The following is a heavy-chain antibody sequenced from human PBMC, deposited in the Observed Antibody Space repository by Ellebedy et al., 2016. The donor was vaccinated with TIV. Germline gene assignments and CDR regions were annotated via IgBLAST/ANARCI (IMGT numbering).Heavy chain of an antibody. CDR3: AINMIRGVRSYGMDV. D-gene: IGHD3-10*01. V-gene: IGHV3-11*03. CDR2: VSTTGNYT. Sequence: GESLKISCAGSGFTFSEYYMSWIRQAPGKGLEWVSYVSTTGNYTGYSDSVKGRFTISRDNARESLYLQMNGLRVDDTAIYFCAINMIRGVRSYGMDVWGQGTAVTVSS. CDR1: GFTFSEYY. J-gene: IGHJ6*02.